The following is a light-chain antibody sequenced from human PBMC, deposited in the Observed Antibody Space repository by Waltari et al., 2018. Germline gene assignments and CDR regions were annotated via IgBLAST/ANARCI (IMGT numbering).Light chain of an antibody. V-gene: IGKV3-11*01. Sequence: ELVLTPSPATLSLSPGERATLSCRASQSVRGYIAWYHQKPGQAPRLLIYDTSNRATGLPARFSGSGSGTDFTLTISSLEPEDFAVYYCQHRGHWPPDATFGPGTKVDIK. CDR2: DTS. CDR1: QSVRGY. J-gene: IGKJ3*01. CDR3: QHRGHWPPDAT.